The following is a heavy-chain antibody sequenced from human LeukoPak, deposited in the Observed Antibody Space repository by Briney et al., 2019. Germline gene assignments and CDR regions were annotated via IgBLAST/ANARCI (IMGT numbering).Heavy chain of an antibody. D-gene: IGHD6-6*01. J-gene: IGHJ4*02. CDR3: ARESFAARWD. CDR2: IKQDGSEK. V-gene: IGHV3-7*01. Sequence: PGGSLRLSCGASGFTFSFYWMTWVRQAPGKGLEWVANIKQDGSEKDYVDSVKGRFTIPRDNAKNSLYLQMNSLTAEDTAVYYCARESFAARWDWGQGTLVTVSS. CDR1: GFTFSFYW.